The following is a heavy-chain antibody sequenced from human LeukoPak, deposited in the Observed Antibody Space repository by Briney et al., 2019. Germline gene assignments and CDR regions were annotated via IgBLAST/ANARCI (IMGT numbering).Heavy chain of an antibody. CDR2: ISSGSSYI. V-gene: IGHV3-21*01. CDR1: GFTFSSYS. CDR3: ARGVMPQLPDWFDP. J-gene: IGHJ5*02. D-gene: IGHD2-2*01. Sequence: GGSLRLSCAASGFTFSSYSMNWVRQAPGKGLEWVSSISSGSSYIYYADSMKGRFTSSGDNAKNSLYLQMNSLRAEDTAVYYCARGVMPQLPDWFDPWGQGTLVTVSS.